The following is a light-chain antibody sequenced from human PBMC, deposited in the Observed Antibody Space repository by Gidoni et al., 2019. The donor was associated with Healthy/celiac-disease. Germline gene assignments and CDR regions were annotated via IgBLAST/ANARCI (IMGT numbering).Light chain of an antibody. V-gene: IGKV1-8*01. Sequence: AIRMTQSPSSFSASTGDRVTITCRASQGISSYLAWYQQKPGKAPKLLIYAASTLQSRVPSRFSGSGSGTDFTITISCLQSEDFATYYCQQYYSYPYTFXQXTKLEIK. J-gene: IGKJ2*01. CDR2: AAS. CDR1: QGISSY. CDR3: QQYYSYPYT.